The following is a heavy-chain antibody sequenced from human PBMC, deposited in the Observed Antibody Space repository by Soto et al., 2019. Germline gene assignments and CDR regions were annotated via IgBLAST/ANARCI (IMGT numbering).Heavy chain of an antibody. CDR1: GFTFSAYA. J-gene: IGHJ5*02. V-gene: IGHV3-23*01. CDR2: ISGIDSST. D-gene: IGHD6-19*01. CDR3: ATVGAVAANKPLDP. Sequence: EVQLLESGGGLVQPGGSLRLSCAASGFTFSAYAMIWVRQVPGKGLEWVSSISGIDSSTYYADSVKGRFTISRDNSKSTLYLQMNSLRAKDTAVYYCATVGAVAANKPLDPWGQGTLVTVSS.